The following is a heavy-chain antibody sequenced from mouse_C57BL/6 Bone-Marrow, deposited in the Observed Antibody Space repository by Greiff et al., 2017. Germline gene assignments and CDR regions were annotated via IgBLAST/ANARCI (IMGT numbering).Heavy chain of an antibody. J-gene: IGHJ2*01. CDR2: IDPSDSYT. Sequence: VQLQQSGAELVMPGASVKLSCKASGYTFTSYWMHWVKQRPGQGLEWIGEIDPSDSYTNYNQKFKGKSTLTVDKSSSTAYMQLSSLTSADSAVYYGARLGRGNWGEGTTLTVSS. CDR1: GYTFTSYW. D-gene: IGHD4-1*01. CDR3: ARLGRGN. V-gene: IGHV1-69*01.